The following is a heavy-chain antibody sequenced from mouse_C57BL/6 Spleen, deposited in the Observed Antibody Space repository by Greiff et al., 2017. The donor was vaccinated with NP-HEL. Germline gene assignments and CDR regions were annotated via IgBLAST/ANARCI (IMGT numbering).Heavy chain of an antibody. CDR2: IRNKANGDTT. CDR1: GFTFTDYY. J-gene: IGHJ1*03. V-gene: IGHV7-3*01. D-gene: IGHD2-1*01. CDR3: ARWGYGNYWYFDV. Sequence: VQLKESGGGLVQPGGSLSLSCAASGFTFTDYYMSWVRQPPGKALEWLGFIRNKANGDTTEYSASVKGRFTISRDNSQSILYLQMNALRAEDSATYYCARWGYGNYWYFDVWGTGTTVTVSS.